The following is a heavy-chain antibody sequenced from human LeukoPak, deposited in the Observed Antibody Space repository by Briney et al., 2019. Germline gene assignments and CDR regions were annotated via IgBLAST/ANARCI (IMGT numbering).Heavy chain of an antibody. CDR2: IYYSGST. CDR3: ARKEARNRMWFDP. J-gene: IGHJ5*02. Sequence: SETLSLTCTVSGGSVSSGSYYWRWIRQPPGKGLEWIRYIYYSGSTNYNPSLKSRVTISVDTSKNQFSLKLSSVTAADTAVYYCARKEARNRMWFDPWGQGTLVTVSS. CDR1: GGSVSSGSYY. D-gene: IGHD1-14*01. V-gene: IGHV4-61*01.